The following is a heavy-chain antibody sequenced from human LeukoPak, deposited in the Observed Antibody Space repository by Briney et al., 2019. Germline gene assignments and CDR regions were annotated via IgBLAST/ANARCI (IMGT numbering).Heavy chain of an antibody. D-gene: IGHD4-17*01. V-gene: IGHV3-30*04. CDR1: GFTFSSYA. CDR3: ADTVTSGY. CDR2: ISYDGSNE. J-gene: IGHJ4*02. Sequence: GGSLRLSCAASGFTFSSYAMHWVRQAPGKGLEWVAVISYDGSNEYYADSVKGRFTISRDNSKNTLYLQMNSLRAEDTAVYYCADTVTSGYWGQGTLVTVSS.